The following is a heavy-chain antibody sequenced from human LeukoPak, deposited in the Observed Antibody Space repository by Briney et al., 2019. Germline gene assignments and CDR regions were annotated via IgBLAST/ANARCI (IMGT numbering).Heavy chain of an antibody. J-gene: IGHJ5*02. V-gene: IGHV3-23*01. Sequence: GGSLRLSCAASGFTFSSYAMGWVRQAPGKGLEWVSAISGSGGSTYYADSVKGRFTISRDNSKNTLYLQMNSLRAEDTALYYCAKDMRRCSSTSCYQGWFDPWGQGTLVTVSS. CDR2: ISGSGGST. CDR3: AKDMRRCSSTSCYQGWFDP. CDR1: GFTFSSYA. D-gene: IGHD2-2*01.